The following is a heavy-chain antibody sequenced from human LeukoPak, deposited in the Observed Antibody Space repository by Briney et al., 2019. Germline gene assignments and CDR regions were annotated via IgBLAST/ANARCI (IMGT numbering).Heavy chain of an antibody. CDR1: GFTFSTYW. CDR3: ARDWGGRVYNY. V-gene: IGHV3-7*03. CDR2: IKQDGTEK. Sequence: GGSLRLSCAASGFTFSTYWMSWVRQAPGKGLEWVAVIKQDGTEKYYVDSVKGQFTISRDNAKNSLYLQMNSLTAEDTAVYYCARDWGGRVYNYWGQGTLVTVSS. D-gene: IGHD6-13*01. J-gene: IGHJ4*02.